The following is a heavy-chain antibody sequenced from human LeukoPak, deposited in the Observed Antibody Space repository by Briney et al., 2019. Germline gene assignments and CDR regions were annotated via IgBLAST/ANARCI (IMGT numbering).Heavy chain of an antibody. CDR2: IYPGDSDT. J-gene: IGHJ3*02. Sequence: GESLKISCKGSEYSFTSYWIGWVRQMPGKSLEWMGIIYPGDSDTRYSPSFQGQVTISADKSISTAYLQWSSLKASDTAMYYCARQRIIAVAGNDAFDIWGQGTMVTVSS. D-gene: IGHD6-19*01. CDR3: ARQRIIAVAGNDAFDI. V-gene: IGHV5-51*01. CDR1: EYSFTSYW.